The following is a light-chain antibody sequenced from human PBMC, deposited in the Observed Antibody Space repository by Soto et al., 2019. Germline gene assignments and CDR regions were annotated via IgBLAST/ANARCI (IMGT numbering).Light chain of an antibody. CDR2: GAS. CDR1: QSGASH. V-gene: IGKV3-15*01. CDR3: QQYHNWPPIT. J-gene: IGKJ5*01. Sequence: ELVMTQSPATRSVVPGERAALSGRASQSGASHLAWYQQKPGQAHRLLIYGASTRATGIPARFSGSGSGTDFTLTISSLQSEDFAVYYCQQYHNWPPITFGQGTRLEIK.